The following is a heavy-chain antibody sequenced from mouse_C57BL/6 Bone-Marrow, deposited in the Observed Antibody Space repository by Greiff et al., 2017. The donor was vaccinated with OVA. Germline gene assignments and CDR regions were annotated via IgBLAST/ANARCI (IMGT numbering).Heavy chain of an antibody. CDR3: ARRDLYDGFFDY. D-gene: IGHD2-3*01. CDR1: GFSLTSYG. Sequence: QVQLQQSGPGLVQPSQSLSITCTVSGFSLTSYGVHWVRQSPGKGLEWLGVIWSGGSTDYNAAFISRLSISKYNSKSQVFFKMNGLQADDTAIYYCARRDLYDGFFDYWGQGTTLTVSS. J-gene: IGHJ2*01. V-gene: IGHV2-2*01. CDR2: IWSGGST.